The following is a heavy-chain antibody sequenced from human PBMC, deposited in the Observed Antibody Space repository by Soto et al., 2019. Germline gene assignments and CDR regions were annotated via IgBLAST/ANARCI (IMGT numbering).Heavy chain of an antibody. CDR2: ISYDGSNR. CDR1: GFTFSAYA. Sequence: PGGSLRLSCAASGFTFSAYALHWFRQAPGKGLEWVSVISYDGSNRYYADSVKGRFTISRDNSKNTLYLRVNSLRAEDTAVYYCARDRKYYDSSGYFDYWGQGTLVTVSS. CDR3: ARDRKYYDSSGYFDY. D-gene: IGHD3-22*01. V-gene: IGHV3-30-3*01. J-gene: IGHJ4*02.